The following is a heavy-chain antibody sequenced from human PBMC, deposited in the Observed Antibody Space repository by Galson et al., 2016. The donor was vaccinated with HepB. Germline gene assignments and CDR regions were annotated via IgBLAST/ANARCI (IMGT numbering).Heavy chain of an antibody. Sequence: SLRLSCAGSGFTFEDYGMDWVRQAPGKGLEWVSGSNWNGESNGYSDSVKGRFTISRDNAKNSLYLQMNRLRAEDTAFYYCVRDDKYTSVWAKYVDYWGQGTLVTVSS. CDR1: GFTFEDYG. CDR3: VRDDKYTSVWAKYVDY. D-gene: IGHD6-19*01. V-gene: IGHV3-20*04. J-gene: IGHJ4*02. CDR2: SNWNGESN.